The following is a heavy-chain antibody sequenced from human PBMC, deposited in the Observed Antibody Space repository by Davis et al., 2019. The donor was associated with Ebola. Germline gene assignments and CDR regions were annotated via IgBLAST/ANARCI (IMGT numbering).Heavy chain of an antibody. Sequence: GESLKISCAASGSTFSSYSMNWVRQAPGKGLEWASYISSSSSTIDYADSVKGRFTISRDNAKNSLYLQMNSLRDEDTAVYYCARVRAFRVTGTHDYWGQGTLVTVSS. V-gene: IGHV3-48*02. CDR1: GSTFSSYS. J-gene: IGHJ4*02. CDR3: ARVRAFRVTGTHDY. CDR2: ISSSSSTI. D-gene: IGHD2-8*02.